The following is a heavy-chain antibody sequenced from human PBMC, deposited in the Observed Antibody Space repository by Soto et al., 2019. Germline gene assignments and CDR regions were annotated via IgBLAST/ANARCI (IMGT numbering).Heavy chain of an antibody. Sequence: QLQLQESGPGLVKPSETLSVTCTVSGGSISSSSDYWGWIRQPPGKGLEWIGNMYHTGSTYYNPSLKSRVTMSVDTSKNQFSLKLSSMTAADTAVYYCARRVGGKYYFDYWGQGTLVPVSS. D-gene: IGHD2-15*01. J-gene: IGHJ4*02. V-gene: IGHV4-39*01. CDR3: ARRVGGKYYFDY. CDR1: GGSISSSSDY. CDR2: MYHTGST.